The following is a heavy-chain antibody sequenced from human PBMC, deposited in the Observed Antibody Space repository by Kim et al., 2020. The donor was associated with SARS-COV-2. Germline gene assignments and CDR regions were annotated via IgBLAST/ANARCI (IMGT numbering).Heavy chain of an antibody. CDR2: AHYGDLRP. CDR1: GYTFISYN. J-gene: IGHJ4*02. V-gene: IGHV1-46*01. D-gene: IGHD3-10*01. Sequence: ASVKVSCKTSGYTFISYNIHWVRQAPGQGLEWVGIAHYGDLRPNYALKFQDRVTTTRDTSTSTVYLELRSTTSDDTAVYYCARETPGGSLDYWGQGTLVTVSS. CDR3: ARETPGGSLDY.